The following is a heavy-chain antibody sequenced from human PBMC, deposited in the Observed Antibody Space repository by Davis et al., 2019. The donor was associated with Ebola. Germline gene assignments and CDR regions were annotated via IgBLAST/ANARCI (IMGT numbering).Heavy chain of an antibody. CDR1: GFTFSNYS. D-gene: IGHD1-26*01. Sequence: GESLKISCAASGFTFSNYSMKWVRQAPGKGLEWVSYITSGSSTIYYADSVKGRFTISRDNAKNSLYLQMNSLRDEDTAVYYCAREAYVGSTAFDSWGQGTLVTVSS. V-gene: IGHV3-48*02. J-gene: IGHJ4*02. CDR2: ITSGSSTI. CDR3: AREAYVGSTAFDS.